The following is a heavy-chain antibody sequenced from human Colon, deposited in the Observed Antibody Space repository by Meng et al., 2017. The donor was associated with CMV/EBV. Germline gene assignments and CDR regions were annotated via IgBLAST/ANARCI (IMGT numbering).Heavy chain of an antibody. CDR2: INPTTGAT. J-gene: IGHJ4*02. D-gene: IGHD1-26*01. CDR3: ASLSGGDFDY. Sequence: QVQLVQSGAEVMKPGASVKVSCKASGYTFTGYFMDWVRQAPGQGLEWLGRINPTTGATNYAQKFQGRVTMTRDTSINTSYMELSRLRSDDTAVYYCASLSGGDFDYWGPGTLVTVSA. CDR1: GYTFTGYF. V-gene: IGHV1-2*02.